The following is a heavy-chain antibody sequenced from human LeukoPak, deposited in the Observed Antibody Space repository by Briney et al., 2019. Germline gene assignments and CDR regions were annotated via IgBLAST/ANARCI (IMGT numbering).Heavy chain of an antibody. J-gene: IGHJ4*02. Sequence: PGGSLRLSCAASGFTFSNYAMSWVRQAPGKGLEWVSAISGSASSTYHADSVKGRFTISRDNSKNTLYLQMNSLRAEDTAVYYCAKSETVGATHSFDYXXXGTLVTVSX. V-gene: IGHV3-23*01. CDR2: ISGSASST. D-gene: IGHD1-26*01. CDR1: GFTFSNYA. CDR3: AKSETVGATHSFDY.